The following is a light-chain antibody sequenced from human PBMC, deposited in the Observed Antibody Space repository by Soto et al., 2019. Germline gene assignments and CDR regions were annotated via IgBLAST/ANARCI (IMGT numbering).Light chain of an antibody. V-gene: IGKV1-5*01. CDR2: DAS. Sequence: SPSTLSGSIGDNVIITCRASQNIYNWIAWYQQKPGKAPKFLIYDASTLESGVPSRFSGRGFGTEFSFTISSLQPDDFGTYYCQHMRTFGQGSKVDIK. CDR3: QHMRT. CDR1: QNIYNW. J-gene: IGKJ1*01.